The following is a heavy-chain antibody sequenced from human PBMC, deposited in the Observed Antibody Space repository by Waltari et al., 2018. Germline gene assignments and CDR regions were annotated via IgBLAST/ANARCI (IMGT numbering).Heavy chain of an antibody. J-gene: IGHJ5*02. CDR1: GYTFTSYE. Sequence: QVQLVQSEAEVKKPGASVKVSCKASGYTFTSYELNWVRQAAGQGLEWVGWMNPNSGNTGYAQKFQGRVTMTRNTSITTAYMELSSLTSEDTAVYYCTRGTRSFDPWGQGTLVTVSS. V-gene: IGHV1-8*01. CDR2: MNPNSGNT. D-gene: IGHD2-2*01. CDR3: TRGTRSFDP.